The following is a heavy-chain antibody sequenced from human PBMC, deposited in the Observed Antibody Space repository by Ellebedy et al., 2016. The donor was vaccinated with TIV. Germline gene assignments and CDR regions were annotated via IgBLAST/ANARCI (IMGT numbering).Heavy chain of an antibody. CDR2: IYHSGST. V-gene: IGHV4-61*01. D-gene: IGHD6-19*01. CDR3: ALTGSGWSTRGNWFDP. J-gene: IGHJ5*02. Sequence: SETLSLXCTVSGGSVSSGSYYWSWIRQPPGKGLEWIGEIYHSGSTNYNPSLKSRVTISVDKSKNQFSPNLSSVTAADTAVYYCALTGSGWSTRGNWFDPWGQGTQVTVSS. CDR1: GGSVSSGSYY.